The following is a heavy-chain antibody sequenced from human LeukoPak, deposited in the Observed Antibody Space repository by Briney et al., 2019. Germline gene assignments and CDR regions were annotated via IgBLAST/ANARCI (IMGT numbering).Heavy chain of an antibody. CDR2: ISYSGST. CDR1: GGSFSGYY. D-gene: IGHD3-10*01. CDR3: ARSFGRWFGDNYYHYMDV. Sequence: SETLSLTCAVYGGSFSGYYWSWIRQPPGKGLEWIGYISYSGSTNYNPSLKSRVTISVDMSKSQFSLKLSSVTTADTAVYYCARSFGRWFGDNYYHYMDVWGKGTTVTVSS. J-gene: IGHJ6*03. V-gene: IGHV4-59*01.